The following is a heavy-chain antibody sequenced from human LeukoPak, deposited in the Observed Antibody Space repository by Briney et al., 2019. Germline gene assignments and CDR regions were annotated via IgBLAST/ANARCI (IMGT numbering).Heavy chain of an antibody. CDR1: GFTFSSYW. CDR3: ARDGPKKYSSSWGDAFDI. V-gene: IGHV3-7*01. CDR2: IKQDGSEK. J-gene: IGHJ3*02. D-gene: IGHD6-13*01. Sequence: GGSLRLSCAASGFTFSSYWMSWVRQAPGKGLEWVANIKQDGSEKYYVDSVKGRFTISRDNAKNSLYLQMNSLRAEDTAVYYCARDGPKKYSSSWGDAFDIWGQGTMVTVSS.